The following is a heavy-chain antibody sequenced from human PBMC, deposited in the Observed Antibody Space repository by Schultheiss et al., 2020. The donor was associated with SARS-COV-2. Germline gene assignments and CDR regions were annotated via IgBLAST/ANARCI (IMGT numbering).Heavy chain of an antibody. V-gene: IGHV3-23*01. CDR2: ISGSGGST. CDR3: ARDSYFSNYYYGMDV. D-gene: IGHD3-10*01. Sequence: GGSLRLSCAASGFTFSSYAMSWVRQAPGKGLEWVSAISGSGGSTYYADSVKGRFTISRDNSKNTLYLQMNSLRAEDTAVYYCARDSYFSNYYYGMDVWGQGTTVTAP. CDR1: GFTFSSYA. J-gene: IGHJ6*02.